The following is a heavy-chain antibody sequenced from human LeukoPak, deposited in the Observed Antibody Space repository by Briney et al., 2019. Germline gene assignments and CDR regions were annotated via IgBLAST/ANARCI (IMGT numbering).Heavy chain of an antibody. V-gene: IGHV3-21*01. D-gene: IGHD3-22*01. CDR2: ISTSSIYI. J-gene: IGHJ4*02. CDR3: ARDLRSSGYYAFDY. CDR1: GFTFSSHS. Sequence: NPGGSLRLSCAASGFTFSSHSMNWVRQAPGKGLEWVSSISTSSIYIYYADSMKGRFTISRDNAKNSLYLQMNSLRAEDTAVYYCARDLRSSGYYAFDYWGQGTLVTVSS.